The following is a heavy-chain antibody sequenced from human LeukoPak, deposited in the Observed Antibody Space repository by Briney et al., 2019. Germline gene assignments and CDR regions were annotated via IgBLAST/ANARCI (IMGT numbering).Heavy chain of an antibody. CDR2: IWHDGTNK. Sequence: GGSLRLSCAASGFTFSTYGMHWVRQAPGKGLEWVAVIWHDGTNKYYADSVKGRFIISRDNSKNTLYLQMNSLRAEDTAVYYCATELGIDYWGQGTLVTVSS. CDR3: ATELGIDY. D-gene: IGHD7-27*01. V-gene: IGHV3-33*01. J-gene: IGHJ4*02. CDR1: GFTFSTYG.